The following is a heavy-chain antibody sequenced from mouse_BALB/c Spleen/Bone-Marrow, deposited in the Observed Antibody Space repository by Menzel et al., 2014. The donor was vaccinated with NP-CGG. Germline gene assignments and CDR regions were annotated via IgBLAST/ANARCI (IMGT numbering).Heavy chain of an antibody. V-gene: IGHV5-17*02. CDR2: ISSDSGAI. J-gene: IGHJ2*01. D-gene: IGHD4-1*01. CDR3: TRGGNWEDFDY. Sequence: DVELVESGGGSVQPGGSRKLSCAASGFTFSSFGMHWVRQAPEKGLEWIAYISSDSGAIFYADTVKGRFTISRDNPKNTLFLQMTSLRSEDTAIYFCTRGGNWEDFDYWGQGTTLTVSS. CDR1: GFTFSSFG.